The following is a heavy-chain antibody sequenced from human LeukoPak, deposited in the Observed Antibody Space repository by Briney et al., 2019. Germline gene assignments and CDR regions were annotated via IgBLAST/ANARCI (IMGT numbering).Heavy chain of an antibody. J-gene: IGHJ4*02. CDR1: GGTFSSYA. D-gene: IGHD6-19*01. CDR2: IIPIFGTA. Sequence: GSSVNVSCKASGGTFSSYAISWVRPAPGQGLEWMGGIIPIFGTANYAQKFQGRVTITADESTSTAYMELSSLRSEDTAVYYCARDQAVAGIYYFDYWGQGTLVTVSS. CDR3: ARDQAVAGIYYFDY. V-gene: IGHV1-69*01.